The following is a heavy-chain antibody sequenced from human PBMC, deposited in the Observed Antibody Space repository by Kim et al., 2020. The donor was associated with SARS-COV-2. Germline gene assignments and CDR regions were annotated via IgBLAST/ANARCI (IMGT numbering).Heavy chain of an antibody. CDR1: GFTFSYYG. J-gene: IGHJ4*02. CDR3: AKDAAKEQWLAPFDY. D-gene: IGHD6-19*01. V-gene: IGHV3-30*18. Sequence: RGSLRLSCAVSGFTFSYYGMHWVRQAPGKGLEWVAVISYDGSNTYCADSVKGRFSISRDNSKNTLSLQMTSLRAEDTAMYYCAKDAAKEQWLAPFDYWGQGTLVTVSS. CDR2: ISYDGSNT.